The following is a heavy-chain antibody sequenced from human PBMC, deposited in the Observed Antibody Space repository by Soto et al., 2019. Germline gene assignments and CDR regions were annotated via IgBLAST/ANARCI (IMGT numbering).Heavy chain of an antibody. J-gene: IGHJ4*02. V-gene: IGHV4-30-2*01. CDR2: IYHSGST. Sequence: SETVSLTCAVSGGSISSGGYSWSWIRQPPGKGLEWIGYIYHSGSTYYNPSLKSRVTISVDRSKNQFSLKLSSVTAADTAVYYCARGTIFGVILDYWGQGTLVTVSS. CDR1: GGSISSGGYS. CDR3: ARGTIFGVILDY. D-gene: IGHD3-3*01.